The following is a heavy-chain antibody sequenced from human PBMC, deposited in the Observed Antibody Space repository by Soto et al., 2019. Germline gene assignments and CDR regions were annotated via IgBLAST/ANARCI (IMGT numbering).Heavy chain of an antibody. J-gene: IGHJ4*02. Sequence: ASVKVSCKASGYTFTSYAMHWVRQAPGQRLEWMGWINAGNGNTKYSQKFQGRVTITRDTSASTAYMELSSLRSEDTAVYYCARVPGTTRIDYWGQGTLVTVSS. D-gene: IGHD1-1*01. CDR1: GYTFTSYA. V-gene: IGHV1-3*01. CDR2: INAGNGNT. CDR3: ARVPGTTRIDY.